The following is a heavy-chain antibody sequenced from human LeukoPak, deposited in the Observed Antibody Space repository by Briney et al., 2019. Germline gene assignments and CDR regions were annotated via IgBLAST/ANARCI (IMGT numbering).Heavy chain of an antibody. CDR3: VKGTVTLAGDDAFDV. CDR2: ISGSGART. V-gene: IGHV3-23*01. D-gene: IGHD6-19*01. CDR1: GFTFSNYA. Sequence: GGSLRLSCTASGFTFSNYAMNWVRQAPGKGLEWVSGISGSGARTYFAVSVKGRFTISRDNSRNTQYLQMNILRAEDTAVYYCVKGTVTLAGDDAFDVWGQGTMVTVSS. J-gene: IGHJ3*01.